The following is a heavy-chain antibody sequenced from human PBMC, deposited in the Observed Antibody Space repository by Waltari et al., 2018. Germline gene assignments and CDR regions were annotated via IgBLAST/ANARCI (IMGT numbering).Heavy chain of an antibody. J-gene: IGHJ3*02. D-gene: IGHD2-21*01. CDR2: IYYSGST. CDR3: ARDKFPYCGGDCYNAFDI. CDR1: GGSISSSSYY. Sequence: QLQLQESGPGLVKPSETLSLTCTVSGGSISSSSYYWGWIRQPPGKGLEWIGSIYYSGSTYYNPSLKSRVTISVDTSKNQFSLKLSSVTAADTAVYYCARDKFPYCGGDCYNAFDIWGQGTMVTVSS. V-gene: IGHV4-39*07.